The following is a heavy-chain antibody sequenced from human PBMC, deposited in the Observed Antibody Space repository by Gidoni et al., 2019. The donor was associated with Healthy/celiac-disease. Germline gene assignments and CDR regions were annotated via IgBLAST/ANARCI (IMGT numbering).Heavy chain of an antibody. V-gene: IGHV5-10-1*03. J-gene: IGHJ6*02. D-gene: IGHD2-15*01. CDR3: ARQDRRSLLPINYYYGMDV. CDR1: GYSFTSYW. CDR2: IDPSDSYT. Sequence: EVQLVQSGAEVKKPGESLRISCKGSGYSFTSYWISWVRQMPGKGLEWMGRIDPSDSYTNYSPSFQGHVTISADKSISTAYLQWSSLKASDTAMYYCARQDRRSLLPINYYYGMDVWGQGTTVTVSS.